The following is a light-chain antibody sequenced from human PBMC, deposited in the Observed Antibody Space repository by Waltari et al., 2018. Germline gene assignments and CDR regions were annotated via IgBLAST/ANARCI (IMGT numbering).Light chain of an antibody. J-gene: IGKJ1*01. CDR3: LQHNSYPWT. CDR2: AAS. V-gene: IGKV1-17*01. CDR1: QGIRTD. Sequence: DIQMTQSPSSLSASVGDRVTITCRASQGIRTDLGWYQQKPGKAPKRLIYAASSLQSGVPSRFSGSGSGTEFTLTNSSLQPEDFATYDCLQHNSYPWTFGQGTKVEIK.